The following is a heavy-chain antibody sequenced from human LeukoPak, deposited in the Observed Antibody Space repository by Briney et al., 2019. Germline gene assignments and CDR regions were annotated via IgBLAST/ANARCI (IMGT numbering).Heavy chain of an antibody. Sequence: GGSLRLSCAASGFTFSNYGMHWVRQAPGKGLEWVAVISYDGSNKYYTDSVKGRFTISRDNAENSLYLQMNSLRDEDTAVYYCARDLGQLVRYAFDMWGQGTTVTVSS. V-gene: IGHV3-30*03. D-gene: IGHD6-13*01. CDR2: ISYDGSNK. CDR3: ARDLGQLVRYAFDM. J-gene: IGHJ3*02. CDR1: GFTFSNYG.